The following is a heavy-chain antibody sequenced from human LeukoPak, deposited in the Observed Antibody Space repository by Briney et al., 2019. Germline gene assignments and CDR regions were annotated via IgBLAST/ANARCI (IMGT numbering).Heavy chain of an antibody. CDR2: ISGSGSST. Sequence: GGSLRLSCTASGFTFSSYAMTWVRQAPGKGLEWVSGISGSGSSTYYADSVEGRFTISRDNSRNTLYLQMNSLRAEDTAVYYCARARSSSSSWEDWGQGTLVTVSS. J-gene: IGHJ4*02. V-gene: IGHV3-23*01. CDR1: GFTFSSYA. D-gene: IGHD6-13*01. CDR3: ARARSSSSSWED.